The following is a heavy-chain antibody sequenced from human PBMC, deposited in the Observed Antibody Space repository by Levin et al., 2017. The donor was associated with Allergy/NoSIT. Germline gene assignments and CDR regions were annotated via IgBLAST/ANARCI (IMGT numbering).Heavy chain of an antibody. Sequence: GGSLRLSCAASGFTFSDYYMSWIRQAPGKGLEWVSYISSSGSTIYYADSVKGRFTISRDNAKNSLYLQMNSLRSEDRAVYYCARSGYYYYYMDVWGKGTTVTVSS. J-gene: IGHJ6*03. CDR1: GFTFSDYY. V-gene: IGHV3-11*01. D-gene: IGHD3-10*01. CDR3: ARSGYYYYYMDV. CDR2: ISSSGSTI.